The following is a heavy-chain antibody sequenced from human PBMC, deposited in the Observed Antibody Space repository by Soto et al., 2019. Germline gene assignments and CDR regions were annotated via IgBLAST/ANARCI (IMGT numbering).Heavy chain of an antibody. CDR3: ARDSLELPPGIAAAAPTLYYYYYMDV. Sequence: ASVKVSCKASGYTFTGYYMHWVRQAPGQGLEWMGWINPNSGGTNYAQKFQGWVTMTRDTSISTAYMELSRLRSDDTAVYYCARDSLELPPGIAAAAPTLYYYYYMDVWGKGTTVTVSS. CDR1: GYTFTGYY. CDR2: INPNSGGT. J-gene: IGHJ6*03. D-gene: IGHD6-13*01. V-gene: IGHV1-2*04.